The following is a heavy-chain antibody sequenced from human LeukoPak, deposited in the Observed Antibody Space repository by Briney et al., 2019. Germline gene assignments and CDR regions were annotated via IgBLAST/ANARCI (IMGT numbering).Heavy chain of an antibody. CDR1: GFTVSSNY. D-gene: IGHD3-22*01. Sequence: GGSLRLSCAASGFTVSSNYMSWARQAPGKGLEWVSVIYSGGSTYYADSVKGRFTISRDNSKNTLYLQMNSLRAEDTAVYYCARGPYYYDSSGYYVRYWGQGTLVTVSS. CDR2: IYSGGST. V-gene: IGHV3-53*01. CDR3: ARGPYYYDSSGYYVRY. J-gene: IGHJ4*02.